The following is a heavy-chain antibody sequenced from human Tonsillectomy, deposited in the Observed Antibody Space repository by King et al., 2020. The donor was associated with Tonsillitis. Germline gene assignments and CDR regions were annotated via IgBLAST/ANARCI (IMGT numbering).Heavy chain of an antibody. D-gene: IGHD1-14*01. Sequence: QLVQSGGGVVQPGGSLRLSCAASGFTFDDYAMHWVRQAPGKGLEWVSLINGDGGNTYYADSVKGRFTISRDNSKNSLYLQMNSLRTEDTALYYCAKLLQGTSPRTKTQHKTLLSSTKKSPGEGDTVFFLLNKPRGRWLPFVFIHGGHGP. CDR3: AKLLQGTSPRTKTQHKTLLSSTKKSPGEGDTVFFLLNKPRGRWLPFVFIH. V-gene: IGHV3-43*02. CDR2: INGDGGNT. CDR1: GFTFDDYA. J-gene: IGHJ3*01.